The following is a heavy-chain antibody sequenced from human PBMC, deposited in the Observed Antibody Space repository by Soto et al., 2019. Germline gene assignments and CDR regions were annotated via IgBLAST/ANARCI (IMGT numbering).Heavy chain of an antibody. Sequence: ASVKVSCKASGYTFTTYALHWVRQAPGQRLEWMGWINAANGNTKYSQKFQGRVTITRDTSASTAYMELSSLRSEDTAVYYCARATDYCSSISCYEGYYYYMDVWGKGTTVTVSS. CDR2: INAANGNT. CDR3: ARATDYCSSISCYEGYYYYMDV. V-gene: IGHV1-3*01. J-gene: IGHJ6*03. CDR1: GYTFTTYA. D-gene: IGHD2-2*01.